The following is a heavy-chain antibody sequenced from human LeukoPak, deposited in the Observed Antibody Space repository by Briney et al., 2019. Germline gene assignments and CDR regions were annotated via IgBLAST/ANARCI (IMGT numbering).Heavy chain of an antibody. Sequence: ASVKVSCKASGYTFTSYYMHWVRQAPGQGLEWMGIINPSGGSTSYAQKFQGRVTMTRDMSTSTVYMELSSLRSEDTAVYYCARRGYSYGYGYYYYYYMDVWGKGTTVTVSS. D-gene: IGHD5-18*01. V-gene: IGHV1-46*01. CDR2: INPSGGST. CDR1: GYTFTSYY. J-gene: IGHJ6*03. CDR3: ARRGYSYGYGYYYYYYMDV.